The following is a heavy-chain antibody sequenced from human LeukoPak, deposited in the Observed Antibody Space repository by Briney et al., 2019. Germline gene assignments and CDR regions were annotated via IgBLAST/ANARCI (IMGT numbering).Heavy chain of an antibody. CDR3: AKGVGGSASYYYMDV. J-gene: IGHJ6*03. D-gene: IGHD3-10*01. V-gene: IGHV3-30*02. CDR1: GFAFSRCG. Sequence: GGSLRLSCAPSGFAFSRCGMHWVRQAPGKGLEWVAFIPYDGKNKYYADSVKGRFTISRDNSKNTLHLEMNSLRADDTAVYYCAKGVGGSASYYYMDVWGKGTTVTVSS. CDR2: IPYDGKNK.